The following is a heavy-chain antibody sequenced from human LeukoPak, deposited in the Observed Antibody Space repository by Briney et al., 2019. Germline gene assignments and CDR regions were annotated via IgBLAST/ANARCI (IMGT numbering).Heavy chain of an antibody. CDR1: GFTFTSYW. CDR3: ARVASGSYYNGLVDY. V-gene: IGHV3-7*01. Sequence: GGSLRLSCVASGFTFTSYWMTWVRQTPGKGLEWVANINQDGRETYYVDSVMGRFTISRDNAKTSVFLQMNSLRAEDTAAYFCARVASGSYYNGLVDYWGQGNLVTVSS. CDR2: INQDGRET. J-gene: IGHJ4*02. D-gene: IGHD3-10*01.